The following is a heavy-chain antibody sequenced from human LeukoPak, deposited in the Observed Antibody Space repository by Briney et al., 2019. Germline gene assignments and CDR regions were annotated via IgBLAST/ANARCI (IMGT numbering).Heavy chain of an antibody. V-gene: IGHV5-10-1*01. J-gene: IGHJ5*02. CDR2: IDPSDSYT. CDR1: GYSSTSYW. CDR3: ARHFTMAGWFDP. Sequence: PGESLKISCKGSGYSSTSYWISWVRQMPGKGLEWMGRIDPSDSYTNYSPSFQGHVTISADKSISTAYLQWSSLKASDTAMYYCARHFTMAGWFDPWGQGTLVTVSS. D-gene: IGHD3-10*01.